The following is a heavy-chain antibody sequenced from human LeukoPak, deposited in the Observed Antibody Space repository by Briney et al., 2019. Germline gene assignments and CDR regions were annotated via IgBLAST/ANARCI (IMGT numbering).Heavy chain of an antibody. CDR3: ATIRRGSIYGYFDF. D-gene: IGHD5-18*01. J-gene: IGHJ4*02. V-gene: IGHV4-59*11. Sequence: SGTLSLTCTVSGASMSTHYWSWLRQPPGRGLEWIGYLLDSWRTKDNPSLQSRVTLSADTSKNQFSLRLTSVTAADTAVYYCATIRRGSIYGYFDFWGQGILVTVSS. CDR1: GASMSTHY. CDR2: LLDSWRT.